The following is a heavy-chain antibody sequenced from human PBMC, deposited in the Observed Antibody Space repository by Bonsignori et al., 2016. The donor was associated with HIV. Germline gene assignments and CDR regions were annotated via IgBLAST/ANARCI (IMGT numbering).Heavy chain of an antibody. V-gene: IGHV4-59*01. CDR2: IYYTGST. D-gene: IGHD1-26*01. Sequence: WIRQPPGKGLEWIGYIYYTGSTSYNPSLKSRVTMSVDTSKKQFSLNLSSVTAADTAVYYCARSYSGNYGAFDMWGQGTMVTVSS. J-gene: IGHJ3*02. CDR3: ARSYSGNYGAFDM.